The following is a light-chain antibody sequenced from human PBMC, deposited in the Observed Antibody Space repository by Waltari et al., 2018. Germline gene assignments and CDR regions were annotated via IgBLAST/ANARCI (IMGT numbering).Light chain of an antibody. CDR2: DVS. CDR3: SSYRDSSTRI. V-gene: IGLV2-14*03. J-gene: IGLJ2*01. CDR1: SNDYGVSDF. Sequence: QSALTQPASVSGSPVQSITISCPRSSNDYGVSDFVSWYQQHPGKAPKLIIYDVSDRPSGFSNRFSGSKSGNTASLTISGLQAEDEAGYYCSSYRDSSTRIFGGGTKLTVL.